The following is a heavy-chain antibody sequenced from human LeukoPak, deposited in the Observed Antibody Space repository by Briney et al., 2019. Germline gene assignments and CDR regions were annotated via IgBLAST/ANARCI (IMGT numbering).Heavy chain of an antibody. CDR3: ASHGGYSYGYVRLYYFDY. J-gene: IGHJ4*02. Sequence: PSETLSLTCTVSGGSISSSSYYWGWIRQPPGKGLEWIGSIYYSGSTYYNPSLKSRVTISVDTSKNQFSLKLSSVTAADTAVYYCASHGGYSYGYVRLYYFDYWGQGTLVTVSS. D-gene: IGHD5-18*01. CDR1: GGSISSSSYY. CDR2: IYYSGST. V-gene: IGHV4-39*01.